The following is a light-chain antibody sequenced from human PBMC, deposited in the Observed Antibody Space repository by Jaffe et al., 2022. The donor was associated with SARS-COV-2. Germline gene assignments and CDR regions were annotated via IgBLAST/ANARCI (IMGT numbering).Light chain of an antibody. V-gene: IGLV1-40*01. Sequence: QSVLTQPPSLSGAPGQRVTISCTGSSSNIGAGSDVHWYQQLPGTAPKLLIYVNTNRPSGVADRFSGSRSGTSASLAISGLQAEDEADYYCQSYDTSLSACVFGGGTKLTVL. CDR2: VNT. CDR1: SSNIGAGSD. CDR3: QSYDTSLSACV. J-gene: IGLJ3*02.